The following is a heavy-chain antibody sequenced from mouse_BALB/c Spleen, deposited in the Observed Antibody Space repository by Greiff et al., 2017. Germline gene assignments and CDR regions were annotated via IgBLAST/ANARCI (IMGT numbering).Heavy chain of an antibody. J-gene: IGHJ3*01. CDR2: IWRGGST. Sequence: VKLVESGPSLVQPSQSLSITCTVSGFSLTSYGVHWVRQSPGKGLEWLGVIWRGGSTDYNAAFMSRLSITKDNSKSQVFFKMNSLQADDTAIYYCAKNRERDGYYPSFAYWGQGTLVTVSA. CDR3: AKNRERDGYYPSFAY. CDR1: GFSLTSYG. D-gene: IGHD2-3*01. V-gene: IGHV2-5-1*01.